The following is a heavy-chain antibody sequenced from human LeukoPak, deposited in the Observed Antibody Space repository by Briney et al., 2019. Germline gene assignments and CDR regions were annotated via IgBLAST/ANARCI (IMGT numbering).Heavy chain of an antibody. D-gene: IGHD5-12*01. CDR3: ARSPRNSGYNCGDY. J-gene: IGHJ4*02. Sequence: PGGSLRLSCAASGFTFSTYWMTWVRQAPGKGLEWVANINQDGSEMYYVDSVKGRFTISRDNAKNSLYLQMNSLRAEDTAIYYCARSPRNSGYNCGDYWGQGTLVTVSS. V-gene: IGHV3-7*03. CDR2: INQDGSEM. CDR1: GFTFSTYW.